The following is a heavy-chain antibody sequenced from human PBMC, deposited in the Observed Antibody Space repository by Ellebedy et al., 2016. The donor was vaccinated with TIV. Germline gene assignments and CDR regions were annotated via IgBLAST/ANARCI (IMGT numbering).Heavy chain of an antibody. V-gene: IGHV4-30-4*01. J-gene: IGHJ4*02. CDR2: IYYSGST. CDR3: ARDSVPIPIN. CDR1: GGSISSGDYY. Sequence: SETLSLXCTVSGGSISSGDYYWSWIRQPPGKGLEWIGYIYYSGSTYYNPSLKSRVTISVDTSKNQFSLTLRSVTAADTAVYYCARDSVPIPINWGQGTLVTVSS.